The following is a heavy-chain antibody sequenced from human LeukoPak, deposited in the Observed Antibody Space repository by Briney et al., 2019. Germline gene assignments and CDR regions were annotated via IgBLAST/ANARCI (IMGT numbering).Heavy chain of an antibody. CDR1: GYTFSDNY. V-gene: IGHV1-2*02. Sequence: GASVKVSCKASGYTFSDNYLHWVRQAPGQGLEWMGCINPKSGGTEYAQKFQGRVTMTRDTSISTVYMELRRLTSDDTAVFYCVRDHCNRSCCYEEYYYGMDVWGQGPAVTVSS. CDR2: INPKSGGT. D-gene: IGHD2/OR15-2a*01. CDR3: VRDHCNRSCCYEEYYYGMDV. J-gene: IGHJ6*02.